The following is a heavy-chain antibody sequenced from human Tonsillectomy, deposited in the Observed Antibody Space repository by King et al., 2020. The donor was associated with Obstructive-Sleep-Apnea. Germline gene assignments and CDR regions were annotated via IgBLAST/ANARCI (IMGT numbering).Heavy chain of an antibody. CDR2: IIPILGIA. CDR3: ARNSGSTVVTPIDY. CDR1: GGTFSSYA. V-gene: IGHV1-69*09. D-gene: IGHD4-23*01. J-gene: IGHJ4*02. Sequence: QLVQSGAEVKKPGSSVKVSCKASGGTFSSYAISWVRQAPGQGLEWMGGIIPILGIANYAQKFQGRVTITADKSTSTAYMELSSLRSEDTAVYYCARNSGSTVVTPIDYWGQGTLVTVSS.